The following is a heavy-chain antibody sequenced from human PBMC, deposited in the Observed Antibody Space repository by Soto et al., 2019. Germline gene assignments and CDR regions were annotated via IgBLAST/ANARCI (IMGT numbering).Heavy chain of an antibody. CDR3: ARDKLLVGAKSLSYYYYGMDV. CDR2: IYYSGST. Sequence: TLSLTCTVSGGSISSGGYYWSWIRQHPGKGLEWIGYIYYSGSTYYNPSLKSRVTISVDTSKNQFSLKPSSVTAADTAVYYCARDKLLVGAKSLSYYYYGMDVWGQGTTVTVSS. V-gene: IGHV4-31*03. J-gene: IGHJ6*02. CDR1: GGSISSGGYY. D-gene: IGHD1-26*01.